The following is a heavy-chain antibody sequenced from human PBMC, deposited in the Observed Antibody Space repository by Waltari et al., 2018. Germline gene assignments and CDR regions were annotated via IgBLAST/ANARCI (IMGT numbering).Heavy chain of an antibody. CDR1: GFTFSGYS. J-gene: IGHJ4*02. D-gene: IGHD3-16*01. CDR3: ARDRRGYFDY. Sequence: EVQLVESGGGLVKPGGSLRLSCEASGFTFSGYSMNWVRQAPGKVLELVSSISGDSRVIYYADSVNGRFTIASDDAKNSLYLQMNSLRVEDTAVYYCARDRRGYFDYWGPGTLVSVSS. V-gene: IGHV3-21*01. CDR2: ISGDSRVI.